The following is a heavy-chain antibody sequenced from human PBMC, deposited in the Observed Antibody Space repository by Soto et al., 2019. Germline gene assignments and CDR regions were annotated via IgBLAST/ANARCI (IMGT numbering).Heavy chain of an antibody. CDR3: ACGREAYYFDY. J-gene: IGHJ4*02. D-gene: IGHD1-1*01. CDR1: GFTFSDHY. V-gene: IGHV3-72*01. CDR2: TRNKANSYTT. Sequence: PGGSLRLSCAASGFTFSDHYMDWVRQAPGKGLEWVGRTRNKANSYTTEYAASVKGRFTISRDDSKNSLYLQMNSLKTEDTAVYYCACGREAYYFDYWGQGTLVTVSS.